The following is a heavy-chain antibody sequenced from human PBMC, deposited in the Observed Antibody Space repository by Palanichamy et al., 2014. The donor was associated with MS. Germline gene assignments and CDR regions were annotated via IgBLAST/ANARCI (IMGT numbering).Heavy chain of an antibody. CDR2: TRNEANSYTT. CDR3: ARVIVGPAAFDY. Sequence: EVQLVESGGGLVQPGGSLRLSCTASGFTSSDHYMDWVRQAPGKGLEWVGRTRNEANSYTTEYAASVKGRFSISRDDSKNSLYLQMNSLKTEDTAVYYCARVIVGPAAFDYWGQGTLVTVSS. D-gene: IGHD1-26*01. J-gene: IGHJ4*02. CDR1: GFTSSDHY. V-gene: IGHV3-72*01.